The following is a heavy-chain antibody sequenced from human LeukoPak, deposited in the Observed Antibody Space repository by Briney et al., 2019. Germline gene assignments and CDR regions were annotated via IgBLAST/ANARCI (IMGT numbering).Heavy chain of an antibody. J-gene: IGHJ5*02. Sequence: TGGSLRLSCAASGFTFSGYSMNWVRQAPGKGLEWVSYISSSSITIYYADSVKGRFTISRDNVKNSLELQMNSLRAEDTAMYFCARVYGSGRCRPFDPWGQGTLVTVSS. CDR2: ISSSSITI. V-gene: IGHV3-48*01. CDR3: ARVYGSGRCRPFDP. D-gene: IGHD3-10*01. CDR1: GFTFSGYS.